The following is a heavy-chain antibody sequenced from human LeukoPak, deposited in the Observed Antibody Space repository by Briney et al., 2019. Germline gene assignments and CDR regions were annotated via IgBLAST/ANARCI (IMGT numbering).Heavy chain of an antibody. CDR1: GGSISSSSYY. D-gene: IGHD3-16*01. J-gene: IGHJ4*02. V-gene: IGHV4-39*01. CDR3: ASRVRNGGGHDY. Sequence: SETLSLTCTVSGGSISSSSYYWGWIRQPPGEGLEWIGTIYYSGSTYYNPSLKSRVTISVDTSGDQFSLKLSSVTAADTAVYYCASRVRNGGGHDYWGQGTLVTVSS. CDR2: IYYSGST.